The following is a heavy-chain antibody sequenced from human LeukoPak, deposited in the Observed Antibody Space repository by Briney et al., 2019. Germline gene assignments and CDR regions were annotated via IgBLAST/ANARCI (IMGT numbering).Heavy chain of an antibody. D-gene: IGHD3-9*01. CDR1: GFTFSSYW. Sequence: PGGSLRLSCAASGFTFSSYWMSWVRQAPGKGLEWVSAISGSGGSTYYADSVKGRFTISRDNSKNTLYLQMNSLRAEDTAVYYCAKGILGITISTDYWGQGTLVTVSS. CDR2: ISGSGGST. J-gene: IGHJ4*02. V-gene: IGHV3-23*01. CDR3: AKGILGITISTDY.